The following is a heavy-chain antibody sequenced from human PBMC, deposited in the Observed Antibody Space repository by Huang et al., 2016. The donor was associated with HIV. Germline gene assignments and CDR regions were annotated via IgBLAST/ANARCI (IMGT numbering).Heavy chain of an antibody. CDR3: ARRFSSSSGYFDY. CDR1: GYSFSSYW. J-gene: IGHJ4*02. D-gene: IGHD6-6*01. CDR2: IFPEDSET. V-gene: IGHV5-51*01. Sequence: VQLVQSGAEVKKPGESLKISCKGSGYSFSSYWLAWVRQMPGKVLEWMGVIFPEDSETTYRPSFGGQVTISADKSIGTAYLQWSSLKASDTAMYYCARRFSSSSGYFDYWGQGSLVTVSS.